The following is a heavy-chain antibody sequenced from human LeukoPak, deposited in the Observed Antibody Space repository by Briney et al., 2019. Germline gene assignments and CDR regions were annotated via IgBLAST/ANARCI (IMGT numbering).Heavy chain of an antibody. CDR3: ARVSRFSEWADFDY. D-gene: IGHD3-3*01. J-gene: IGHJ4*02. CDR1: GYTFTGYY. CDR2: INPNSGGT. V-gene: IGHV1-2*04. Sequence: GASVKVSCKASGYTFTGYYMHWVRQAPGQGLEWMGWINPNSGGTNYAQKFQGWVTMTRDTSISTAYMELSRLRSDDTAVYYCARVSRFSEWADFDYWGQGTLVTVSS.